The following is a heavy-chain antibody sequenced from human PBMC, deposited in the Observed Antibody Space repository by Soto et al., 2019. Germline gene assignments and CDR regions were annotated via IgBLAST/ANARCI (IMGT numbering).Heavy chain of an antibody. CDR1: GYSFTSHW. CDR3: ARHRLGPIGTPPHYYFYGMDV. D-gene: IGHD3-16*01. V-gene: IGHV5-51*01. CDR2: IYPGDSDT. Sequence: GESLKISCKGSGYSFTSHWIGWVRQMPGKGLEWMGIIYPGDSDTRYSPSFQGHITISADKSINTAYLQWSSLKASDTAMYYCARHRLGPIGTPPHYYFYGMDVWGQGTTVTVSS. J-gene: IGHJ6*02.